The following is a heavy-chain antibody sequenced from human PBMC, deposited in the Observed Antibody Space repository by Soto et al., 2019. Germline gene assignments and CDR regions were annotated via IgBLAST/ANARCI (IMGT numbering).Heavy chain of an antibody. CDR2: IMPVFPTP. D-gene: IGHD3-3*02. Sequence: QVQLVQSGAEVKKPGSSVKVSCKASGGTFSTSAISWVRQAPGQGLEWVGGIMPVFPTPDYAQKFQGRVTITADESTTTAYLELTNLRTDDTAVYYCARDKDRQQLGGNYYYILDVWGQGTAITVSS. J-gene: IGHJ6*02. CDR3: ARDKDRQQLGGNYYYILDV. V-gene: IGHV1-69*12. CDR1: GGTFSTSA.